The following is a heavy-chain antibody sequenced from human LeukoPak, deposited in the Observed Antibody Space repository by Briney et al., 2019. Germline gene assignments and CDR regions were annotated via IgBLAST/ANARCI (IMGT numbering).Heavy chain of an antibody. J-gene: IGHJ4*02. D-gene: IGHD3-16*02. CDR2: IRQDGSEK. V-gene: IGHV3-7*01. CDR1: GFTFSNYW. CDR3: ARVTGTDYIWGSYRY. Sequence: GGSLRLSCAASGFTFSNYWMTWVRQAPGKGLEWVANIRQDGSEKYYVDSVKGRFTISRDNAKNSLYLQMNSLRAEDTAVYYCARVTGTDYIWGSYRYWGQGTLVTVSS.